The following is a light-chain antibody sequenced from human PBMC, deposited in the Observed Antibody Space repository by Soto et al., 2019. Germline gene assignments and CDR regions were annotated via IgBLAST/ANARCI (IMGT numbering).Light chain of an antibody. Sequence: DIQMPPSPSTLSASVGDRATITRRASQSSSIWLAWYRQKPGQAPEVLVWDASSLQRGVPSRFSGRGSGTEFTLTIRSLQPDDFATYYCQQYNGYSTWTFGQGTKVEIK. CDR1: QSSSIW. CDR2: DAS. CDR3: QQYNGYSTWT. J-gene: IGKJ1*01. V-gene: IGKV1-5*01.